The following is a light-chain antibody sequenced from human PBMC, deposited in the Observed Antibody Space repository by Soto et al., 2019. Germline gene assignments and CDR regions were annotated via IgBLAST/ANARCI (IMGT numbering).Light chain of an antibody. CDR1: ESLLHSDGNTY. Sequence: IVLTQTPLSSPVTLGQPASFSCRSAESLLHSDGNTYLSWLHQRPGQPPRLLIYQVSKRFPGVPDRISGSGAGTNFTLGISRVESEDAGTYFCMQSSQLRTFGQGTKVEIK. V-gene: IGKV2-24*01. CDR3: MQSSQLRT. CDR2: QVS. J-gene: IGKJ1*01.